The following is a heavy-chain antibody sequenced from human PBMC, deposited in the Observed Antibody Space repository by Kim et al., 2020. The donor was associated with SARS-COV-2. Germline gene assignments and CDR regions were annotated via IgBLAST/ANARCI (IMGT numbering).Heavy chain of an antibody. V-gene: IGHV3-23*01. Sequence: GGSLRLSCAASGFTFSSYAMSWVRQAPGKGLEWVSAISGSGGSTYYADSVKGRFTISRDNSKNTLYLQMNSLRAEDTAVYYCAKTTVYYDILTGYYPFDYWGQGTLVTVSS. CDR1: GFTFSSYA. CDR3: AKTTVYYDILTGYYPFDY. CDR2: ISGSGGST. J-gene: IGHJ4*02. D-gene: IGHD3-9*01.